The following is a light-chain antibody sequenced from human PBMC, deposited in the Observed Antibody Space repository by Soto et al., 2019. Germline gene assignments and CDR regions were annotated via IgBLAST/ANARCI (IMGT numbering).Light chain of an antibody. J-gene: IGKJ1*01. CDR1: QSISSY. CDR3: QQSSEATWK. CDR2: AAS. V-gene: IGKV1-39*01. Sequence: DIQMTQSPSSLSASVGDRVTITCRASQSISSYLNWYQQKPGKAPKLLIYAASSLQSGVPSRFSGSGSGTDFTLTISSLQPEDFATYYCQQSSEATWKFGQGTKVDI.